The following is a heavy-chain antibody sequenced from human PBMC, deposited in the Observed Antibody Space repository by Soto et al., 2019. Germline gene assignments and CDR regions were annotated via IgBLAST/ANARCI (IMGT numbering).Heavy chain of an antibody. D-gene: IGHD2-2*03. CDR3: AREAPGYCSSTSCSAYNWFDP. Sequence: ASVKVSCKASGYTFTSYAMHWVGQAPGQRLEWMGWINAGNGNTKYSQKFQGRVTITRDTSASTAYMELSSLRSEDTAVYYCAREAPGYCSSTSCSAYNWFDPWGQGTLVTVSS. CDR2: INAGNGNT. V-gene: IGHV1-3*01. J-gene: IGHJ5*02. CDR1: GYTFTSYA.